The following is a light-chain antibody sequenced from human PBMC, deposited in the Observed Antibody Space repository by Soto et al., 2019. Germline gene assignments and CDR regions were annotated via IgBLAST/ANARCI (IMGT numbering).Light chain of an antibody. J-gene: IGKJ1*01. CDR3: LQHNSYPRT. Sequence: DIQMTQSPSSLSASVGDRVTITCRASQGIRNNLGWCQQKPGKAPKCLIYAASSLQSGVPSRFSGRVSEPEFPLTISSLQPEDFATYYCLQHNSYPRTFGQGTKVEIK. V-gene: IGKV1-17*01. CDR2: AAS. CDR1: QGIRNN.